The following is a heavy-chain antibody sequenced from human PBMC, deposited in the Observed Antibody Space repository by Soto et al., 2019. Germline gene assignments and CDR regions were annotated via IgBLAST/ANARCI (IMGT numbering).Heavy chain of an antibody. Sequence: EVQLLESGGCLVQPGGSLRLSCAASGFTFSSYAMSWFRQAPGKGLEWVSAISGSRVSTYYADSVKGRLTISGDNSKNTLYLQMNSVSGEDTDLYYCAKGLHPSYDFWCCYYPDYAFDIWGRGTMVTVSS. D-gene: IGHD3-3*01. V-gene: IGHV3-23*01. J-gene: IGHJ3*02. CDR2: ISGSRVST. CDR3: AKGLHPSYDFWCCYYPDYAFDI. CDR1: GFTFSSYA.